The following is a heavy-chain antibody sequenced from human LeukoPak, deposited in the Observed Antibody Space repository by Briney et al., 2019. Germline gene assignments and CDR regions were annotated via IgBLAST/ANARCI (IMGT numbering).Heavy chain of an antibody. Sequence: ASVKVSCKASGYTFTSYGISWVRQAPGQGLEWMGWISAYNGNTNYAQMLQGRVTMTTDTSTSTAYMELRSLRSDDTAVYYCARIGIVWGYSYGHGDYWGQGTLVTVSS. V-gene: IGHV1-18*01. CDR3: ARIGIVWGYSYGHGDY. J-gene: IGHJ4*02. CDR1: GYTFTSYG. CDR2: ISAYNGNT. D-gene: IGHD5-18*01.